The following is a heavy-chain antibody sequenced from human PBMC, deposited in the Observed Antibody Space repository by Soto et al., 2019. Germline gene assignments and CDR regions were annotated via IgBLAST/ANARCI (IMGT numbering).Heavy chain of an antibody. D-gene: IGHD5-12*01. CDR2: IWYDGSNK. V-gene: IGHV3-33*01. Sequence: GGSLRLSCAASGFTFSSYGMHRFRQAPGKGLEWVAVIWYDGSNKYYADSVKGRFTISRDNSKNTLYLQMNSLRAEDTAVYYCARDGGYSGYTSYYFDYWGQGTLVTVSS. CDR1: GFTFSSYG. J-gene: IGHJ4*02. CDR3: ARDGGYSGYTSYYFDY.